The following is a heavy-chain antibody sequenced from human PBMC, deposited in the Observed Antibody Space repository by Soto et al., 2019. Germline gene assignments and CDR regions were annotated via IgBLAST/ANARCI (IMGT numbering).Heavy chain of an antibody. D-gene: IGHD2-15*01. CDR2: IVVGSGNT. CDR3: AADRGGLLGAYYYYGMDV. J-gene: IGHJ6*02. CDR1: GFTFTSSA. V-gene: IGHV1-58*01. Sequence: SVKVSCKASGFTFTSSAVQWVRQARGQRLEWIGWIVVGSGNTNYAQKFQERVTITRDMSTSTAYMELSSLRSEDTAVYYCAADRGGLLGAYYYYGMDVWGQGTTVTVSS.